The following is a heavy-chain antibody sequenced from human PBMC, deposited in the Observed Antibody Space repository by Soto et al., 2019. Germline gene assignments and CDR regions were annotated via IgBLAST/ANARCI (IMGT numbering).Heavy chain of an antibody. CDR1: GFTFSNAW. CDR2: IKSKTDGGTT. CDR3: TTDLPYGSGTYFDY. J-gene: IGHJ4*02. Sequence: EVQLVESGGGLVKPGGSLRLSYAASGFTFSNAWMNWVRQAPGKGLEWVGRIKSKTDGGTTDYAAPVKGRFTISRDDSKNTLYLQMNSLKTEDTAVYYCTTDLPYGSGTYFDYWGQGTLVTVSS. D-gene: IGHD3-10*01. V-gene: IGHV3-15*07.